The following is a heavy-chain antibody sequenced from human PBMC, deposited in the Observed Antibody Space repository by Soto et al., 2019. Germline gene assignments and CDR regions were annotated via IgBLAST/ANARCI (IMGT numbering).Heavy chain of an antibody. V-gene: IGHV3-9*01. CDR1: GFTFDDFA. J-gene: IGHJ6*03. CDR2: INWNSGDI. CDR3: AKDYAGYYYYVDV. Sequence: EVQLVESGGGLVQPGRSLRLSCAASGFTFDDFAMHWVRQAPGKGLEWVSGINWNSGDINYADSVKGRFTISRDNAKNSLYLQMISLRAEDTALYYCAKDYAGYYYYVDVWGKGTTVTVSS.